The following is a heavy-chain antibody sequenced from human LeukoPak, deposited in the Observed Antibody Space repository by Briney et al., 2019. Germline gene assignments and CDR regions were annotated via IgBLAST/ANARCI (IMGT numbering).Heavy chain of an antibody. CDR2: IYYSGST. Sequence: SETLSLTCTVSGGSISSSSYYWGWIRQPPGKGLEWIGSIYYSGSTYYNPSLKSRVTISVDTSKNQFSLKLSSVTAADTAVYYCARGRVYSSSWLRTPRWFDPWGQGTLVTVSS. V-gene: IGHV4-39*07. CDR1: GGSISSSSYY. D-gene: IGHD6-13*01. J-gene: IGHJ5*02. CDR3: ARGRVYSSSWLRTPRWFDP.